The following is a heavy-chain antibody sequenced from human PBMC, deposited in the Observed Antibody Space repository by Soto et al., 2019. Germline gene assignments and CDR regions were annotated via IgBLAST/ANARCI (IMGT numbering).Heavy chain of an antibody. Sequence: SETLSLTCTVSGGSISSGGYYWSWIRQHPGKGLEWIGYIYYSGSTYYNPSLKSRVTISVDTSKNQFSLKLSSVTAADTAVYCCARGSKSTYYFDYWGQGTLVTVSS. CDR1: GGSISSGGYY. CDR3: ARGSKSTYYFDY. CDR2: IYYSGST. V-gene: IGHV4-31*03. J-gene: IGHJ4*02.